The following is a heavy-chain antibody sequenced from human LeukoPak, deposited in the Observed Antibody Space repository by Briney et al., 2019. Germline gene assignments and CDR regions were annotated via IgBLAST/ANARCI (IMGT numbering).Heavy chain of an antibody. D-gene: IGHD2-21*02. V-gene: IGHV4-4*02. CDR2: IYHSGST. Sequence: SETLSLTCAVSGGSISSSNWWSWVRQPPGKGLEWIGEIYHSGSTNYNPSLKSRVTISVDKSKNQFSLKLSSVTAADTAVYYCARDLGRDSNAFDYWGQGTLVTVSS. J-gene: IGHJ4*02. CDR1: GGSISSSNW. CDR3: ARDLGRDSNAFDY.